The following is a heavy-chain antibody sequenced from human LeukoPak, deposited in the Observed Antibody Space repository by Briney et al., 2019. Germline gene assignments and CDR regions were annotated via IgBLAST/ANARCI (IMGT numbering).Heavy chain of an antibody. Sequence: PGGSLRLSCAASGFAFSNYALHWVRQAPRKGMGWVAVVSYDGSYKDYADSVKGRFTISRDNSRNTLYLQMNSLRPQDAAVYYSAIGARKGDDYGGFFDYWGQGTLVTVSS. J-gene: IGHJ4*02. CDR1: GFAFSNYA. CDR3: AIGARKGDDYGGFFDY. D-gene: IGHD4-23*01. V-gene: IGHV3-30*04. CDR2: VSYDGSYK.